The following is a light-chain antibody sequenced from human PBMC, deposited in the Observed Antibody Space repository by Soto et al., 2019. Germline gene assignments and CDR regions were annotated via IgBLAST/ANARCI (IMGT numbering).Light chain of an antibody. J-gene: IGKJ1*01. CDR2: LAS. CDR1: QSLLHSNGNHY. V-gene: IGKV2-28*01. Sequence: DIVMTQSPLSLPFTPGEPASISCRSSQSLLHSNGNHYLEWYFQKPGQSPQLLIYLASIRASGVPDRFSGSGSGTDFTLKISRVEAEDVGVYYCMQALHTPRTFG. CDR3: MQALHTPRT.